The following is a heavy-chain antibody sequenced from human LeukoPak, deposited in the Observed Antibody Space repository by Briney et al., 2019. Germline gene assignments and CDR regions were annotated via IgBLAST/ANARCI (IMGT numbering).Heavy chain of an antibody. CDR1: GGTFSSYA. D-gene: IGHD1-26*01. CDR2: IIPIFGTA. V-gene: IGHV1-69*05. CDR3: ARGPYSGSYGY. J-gene: IGHJ4*02. Sequence: ASVTVSFKASGGTFSSYAISWVRQAPGQGLEWMGGIIPIFGTANYAQKFQGRVTITTDESTSTAYMELSSLRSEDTAVYYCARGPYSGSYGYWGQGTLVTVSS.